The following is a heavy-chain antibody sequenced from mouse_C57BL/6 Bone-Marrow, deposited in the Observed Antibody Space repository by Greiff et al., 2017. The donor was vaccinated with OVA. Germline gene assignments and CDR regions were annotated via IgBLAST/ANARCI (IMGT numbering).Heavy chain of an antibody. J-gene: IGHJ4*01. Sequence: VQLQQSGAELMKPGASVKLSCKATGYTFTGYWIEWVKQRPGHGLEWIGEILPGSGSTNYNEKFKGKATFTADTSSNTAYMQLSSLTTEDSAIYYWARDKGYYGSSHYAMDYWGQGTSVTVSS. CDR3: ARDKGYYGSSHYAMDY. CDR1: GYTFTGYW. D-gene: IGHD1-1*01. V-gene: IGHV1-9*01. CDR2: ILPGSGST.